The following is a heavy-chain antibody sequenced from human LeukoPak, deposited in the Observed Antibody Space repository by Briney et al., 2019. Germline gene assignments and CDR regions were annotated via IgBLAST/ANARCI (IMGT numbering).Heavy chain of an antibody. CDR3: ATGNYYAFDI. CDR1: GFSFSSHW. Sequence: GGSLRLSCVASGFSFSSHWTHWVRQAPGKGLVWVSCLNSDGSSRTYADSVRGRFTISRDNAKNTLYLEMNSLRAEDTAVYYCATGNYYAFDIWGQGTMVTVSS. D-gene: IGHD1-7*01. V-gene: IGHV3-74*03. CDR2: LNSDGSSR. J-gene: IGHJ3*02.